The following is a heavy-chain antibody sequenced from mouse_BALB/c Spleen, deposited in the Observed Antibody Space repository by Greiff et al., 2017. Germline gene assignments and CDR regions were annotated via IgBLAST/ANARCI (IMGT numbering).Heavy chain of an antibody. CDR1: GYSITSDYA. Sequence: ESGPGLVKPSQSLSLTCTVTGYSITSDYAWNWIRQFPGNKLEWMGYISYSGSTSYNPSLKSRISITRDTSKNQFFLQLNSVTTEDTATYYCARKRYLSFDYWGQGTTLTVSS. V-gene: IGHV3-2*02. D-gene: IGHD2-14*01. CDR3: ARKRYLSFDY. CDR2: ISYSGST. J-gene: IGHJ2*01.